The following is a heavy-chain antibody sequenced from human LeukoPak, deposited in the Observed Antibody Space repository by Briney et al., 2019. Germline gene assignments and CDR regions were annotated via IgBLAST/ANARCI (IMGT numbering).Heavy chain of an antibody. J-gene: IGHJ5*01. Sequence: PSETLSLTCTVSGDAISIYYWNWIRQSPGKGLEWIGYVHYSGSSNYNPSLKSRVTISVDKSKNQFSLKLSSVTDADTAVYYCAGNSGWFTDSWGRGTLVIVSS. CDR2: VHYSGSS. CDR3: AGNSGWFTDS. D-gene: IGHD6-19*01. CDR1: GDAISIYY. V-gene: IGHV4-59*12.